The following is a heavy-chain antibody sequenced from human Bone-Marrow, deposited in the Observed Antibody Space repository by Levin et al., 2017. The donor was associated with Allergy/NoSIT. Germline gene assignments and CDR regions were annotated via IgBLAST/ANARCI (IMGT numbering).Heavy chain of an antibody. D-gene: IGHD3-10*01. Sequence: SVPTLVKPTQTLTLTCTFSGFSLVTSGVCVTWIRQPPGKALEWLARIDWDDDKYYSTSLQTRLTISRDTSKNQVVLTMTNMDPVDTGTYYCARIKDYYGSGSYYDYWGQGTLVTVSS. CDR2: IDWDDDK. V-gene: IGHV2-70*11. CDR3: ARIKDYYGSGSYYDY. J-gene: IGHJ4*02. CDR1: GFSLVTSGVC.